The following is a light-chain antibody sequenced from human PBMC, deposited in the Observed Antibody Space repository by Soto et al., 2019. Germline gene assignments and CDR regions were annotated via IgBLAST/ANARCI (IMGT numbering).Light chain of an antibody. CDR1: QSVSNNY. CDR3: QQYGSSPPLT. CDR2: GAS. Sequence: EIVLMQSPGTLSLSPGERATLSCRASQSVSNNYVAWYQQKPGQAPRLLIAGASSRATGIPDRFSDSGSGTDFTLTISRLEPEDFAVYYCQQYGSSPPLTFGGGTKVEIK. V-gene: IGKV3-20*01. J-gene: IGKJ4*01.